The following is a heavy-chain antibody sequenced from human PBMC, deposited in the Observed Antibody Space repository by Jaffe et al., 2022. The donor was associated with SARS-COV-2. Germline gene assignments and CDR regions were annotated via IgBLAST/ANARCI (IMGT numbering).Heavy chain of an antibody. J-gene: IGHJ4*02. CDR3: AREDEGYYYDSSGYRYFDY. CDR2: IYYSGST. CDR1: GGSISSYY. D-gene: IGHD3-22*01. V-gene: IGHV4-59*01. Sequence: QVQLQESGPGLVKPSETLSLTCTVSGGSISSYYWSWIRQPPGKGLEWIGYIYYSGSTNYNPSLKSRVTISVDTSKNQFSLKLSSVTAADTAVYYCAREDEGYYYDSSGYRYFDYWGQGTLVTVSS.